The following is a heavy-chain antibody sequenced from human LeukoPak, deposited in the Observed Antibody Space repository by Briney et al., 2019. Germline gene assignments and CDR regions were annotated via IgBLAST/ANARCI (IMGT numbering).Heavy chain of an antibody. CDR1: GHTFTGYY. J-gene: IGHJ4*02. CDR3: ARNKEGKSLDY. Sequence: ASVKVSCKASGHTFTGYYMHWVRQAPGQGLEWMGWINPNSGRTNYAQKFQGRVTMTRDTSISTAYMELSRLRFDDTAVYYCARNKEGKSLDYWGQGTLVTVSS. CDR2: INPNSGRT. V-gene: IGHV1-2*02.